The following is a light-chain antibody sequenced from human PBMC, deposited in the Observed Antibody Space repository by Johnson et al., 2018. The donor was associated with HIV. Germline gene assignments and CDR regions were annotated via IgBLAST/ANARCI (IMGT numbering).Light chain of an antibody. J-gene: IGLJ1*01. CDR3: GTVDSSLSAGRYV. CDR1: SSNIGNNY. V-gene: IGLV1-51*02. Sequence: QSVLTQPPSVSAAPGQKVTISCSGSSSNIGNNYVSWYQHLPGTAPKLLIYENNKRPSGIPDRFSGSKSGTSATLGITGLQSGDEADYYCGTVDSSLSAGRYVFGTGTKVTVL. CDR2: ENN.